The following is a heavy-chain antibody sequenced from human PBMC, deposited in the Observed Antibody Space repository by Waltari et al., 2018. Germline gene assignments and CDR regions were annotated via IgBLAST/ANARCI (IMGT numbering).Heavy chain of an antibody. CDR1: GFIFGSNG. CDR3: ARGPVDGTKRGAFDI. Sequence: QVQLVESGGTVVRPGKSLRLSCVGSGFIFGSNGMHWVRRAPGKGLEWVAGVSYDGSETYYGDSVKGRFTISRDNSNNTLHLQMTSLRDEDTAIFYCARGPVDGTKRGAFDIWGQGTMVTVSS. CDR2: VSYDGSET. V-gene: IGHV3-30*03. D-gene: IGHD1-1*01. J-gene: IGHJ3*02.